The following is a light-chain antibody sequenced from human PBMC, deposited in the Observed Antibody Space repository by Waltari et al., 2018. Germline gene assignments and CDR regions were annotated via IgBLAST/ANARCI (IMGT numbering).Light chain of an antibody. Sequence: ALTQPRAVSGSPGQSVTISCTGTTSDVGGDNYVSWYQHHPGKAPKLMIFDVTQRPSGVPDRFSGSKSANTASLTISGLQAEDEADYYCCSFAGTYTWVFGGGTKVTVL. CDR2: DVT. CDR3: CSFAGTYTWV. CDR1: TSDVGGDNY. J-gene: IGLJ3*02. V-gene: IGLV2-11*01.